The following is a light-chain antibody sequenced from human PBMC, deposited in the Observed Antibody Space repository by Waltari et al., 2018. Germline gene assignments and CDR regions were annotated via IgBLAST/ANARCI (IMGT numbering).Light chain of an antibody. V-gene: IGLV1-47*01. CDR2: RNN. Sequence: QSVLTQPPSASGTPGQRVPISCSGSSSNIGSNYLYWYQQHPGTTPKLLIYRNNQGPSGVPDRVSGSKSGTAASLAIRGLRSEDEADYYWAAWEDSLSGRVVFGGGTKLTVL. CDR3: AAWEDSLSGRVV. CDR1: SSNIGSNY. J-gene: IGLJ2*01.